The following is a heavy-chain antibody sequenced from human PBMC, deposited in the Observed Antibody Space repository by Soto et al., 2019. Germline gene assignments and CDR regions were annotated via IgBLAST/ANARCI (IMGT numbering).Heavy chain of an antibody. CDR1: GFTFSSYA. J-gene: IGHJ4*02. D-gene: IGHD6-19*01. Sequence: QVQLVESGGGVVQPGRSLRLSCAASGFTFSSYAMHWVRQAPGKGLGWVAVISYDGSNKYYADSVKGRFTISRDNSKNTLYLQMNSLRAEDTAVYYCARVCIAVAGPPCYWGQGTLVTVSS. CDR3: ARVCIAVAGPPCY. V-gene: IGHV3-30-3*01. CDR2: ISYDGSNK.